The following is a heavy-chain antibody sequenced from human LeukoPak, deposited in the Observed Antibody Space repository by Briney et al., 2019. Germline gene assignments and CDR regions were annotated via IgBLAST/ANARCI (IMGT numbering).Heavy chain of an antibody. CDR1: GGSISSSSFY. CDR2: IYYSGST. Sequence: SETLSLTCTVSGGSISSSSFYWGWIRQPPGKGLEWIGSIYYSGSTYYNPSLKSRVTISVDTSKNQFSLKLSSVTAADTAVYYCARDPGVGGIDYWGQGTLVTVSS. J-gene: IGHJ4*02. D-gene: IGHD2-15*01. V-gene: IGHV4-39*07. CDR3: ARDPGVGGIDY.